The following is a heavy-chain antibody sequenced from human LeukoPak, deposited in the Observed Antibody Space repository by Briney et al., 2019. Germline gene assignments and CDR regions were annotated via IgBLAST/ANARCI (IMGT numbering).Heavy chain of an antibody. V-gene: IGHV3-23*01. CDR2: ISGGGGET. J-gene: IGHJ4*02. Sequence: AGGSLRLSCAASGFIFSNYGMSWVRQAPGKGLEWVSDISGGGGETHYADSVKGRFTISRDNSKNTLYLQMNSLRAEDTAVYYCARGGGYSGYDFNYWGQGTLVTVSS. D-gene: IGHD5-12*01. CDR3: ARGGGYSGYDFNY. CDR1: GFIFSNYG.